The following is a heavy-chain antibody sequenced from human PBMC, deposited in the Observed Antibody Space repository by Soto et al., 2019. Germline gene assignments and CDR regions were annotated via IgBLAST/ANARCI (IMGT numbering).Heavy chain of an antibody. V-gene: IGHV3-30*18. CDR1: GFTFSDHA. J-gene: IGHJ4*02. Sequence: QVQVVESGGGVVQPGRSLRLSCAVSGFTFSDHAMHWVRQAPGKGLDWVAAISYDGSKKDYADSVKGRFTMSRDNSKNTLFLQMNSLRAEDTAFYYCAKDKYFYDSSGDTLDYWGQGTLVIVSS. D-gene: IGHD3-22*01. CDR2: ISYDGSKK. CDR3: AKDKYFYDSSGDTLDY.